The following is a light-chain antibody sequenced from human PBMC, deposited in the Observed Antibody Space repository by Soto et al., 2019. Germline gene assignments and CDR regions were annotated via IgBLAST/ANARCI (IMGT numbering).Light chain of an antibody. V-gene: IGLV2-14*01. CDR2: EVR. CDR1: SSDIGSYNY. J-gene: IGLJ1*01. CDR3: ISYRGSDTSYV. Sequence: VRTQPASESGSLGQSITISCTGTSSDIGSYNYVAWYQQFPGKTPKLIIYEVRNRPSGVSFRFSGSKSGNTASLTISGLQAEDEADYYCISYRGSDTSYVFGTGTKVTVL.